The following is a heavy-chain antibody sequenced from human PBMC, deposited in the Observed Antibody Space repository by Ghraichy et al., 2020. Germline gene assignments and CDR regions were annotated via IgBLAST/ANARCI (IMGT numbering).Heavy chain of an antibody. Sequence: VKVSCKTSGYTFTGYDLHWVRQAPGQGLEWMGKINPNTGDTNYTQNFQGRVTLTRDTSIATAYMELSSLGSDDTALYYCATNQMGLYTGLDYWGQGTPVIVSS. CDR1: GYTFTGYD. D-gene: IGHD3-16*01. CDR2: INPNTGDT. CDR3: ATNQMGLYTGLDY. J-gene: IGHJ4*02. V-gene: IGHV1-2*02.